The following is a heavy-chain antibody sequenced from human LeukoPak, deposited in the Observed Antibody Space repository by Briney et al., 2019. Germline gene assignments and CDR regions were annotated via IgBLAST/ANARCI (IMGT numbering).Heavy chain of an antibody. CDR3: AKAEADDYVWGSYRYPRIDY. CDR2: IKQDGSEK. V-gene: IGHV3-7*01. J-gene: IGHJ4*02. Sequence: GGSLRLSCAASGFTFSSYWMSWVRQAPGKGLEWVANIKQDGSEKYYVDSVKGRFTISRDNAKNSLYLQMNSLRAEDTAVYYCAKAEADDYVWGSYRYPRIDYWGQGTLVTVSS. D-gene: IGHD3-16*02. CDR1: GFTFSSYW.